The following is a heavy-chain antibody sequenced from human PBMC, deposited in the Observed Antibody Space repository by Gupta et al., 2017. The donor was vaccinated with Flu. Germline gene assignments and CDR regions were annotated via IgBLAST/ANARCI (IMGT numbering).Heavy chain of an antibody. CDR1: GFTFSTYA. CDR3: AKDPSVAAVYYFDY. V-gene: IGHV3-30*18. J-gene: IGHJ4*02. D-gene: IGHD6-13*01. Sequence: QVQLVESGGGVVQPGGSLRLSCEASGFTFSTYAMHWVRQAPGKGLEWVAVISRDGSDKHHEDSVKGRFTISRDNSKSTLYLQMNSLRTEDTAVYYCAKDPSVAAVYYFDYWGQGTLVTVSS. CDR2: ISRDGSDK.